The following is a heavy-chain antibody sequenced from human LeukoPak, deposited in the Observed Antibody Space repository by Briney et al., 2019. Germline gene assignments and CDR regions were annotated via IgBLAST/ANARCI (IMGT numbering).Heavy chain of an antibody. CDR2: ISWKSGSI. J-gene: IGHJ6*02. D-gene: IGHD2-15*01. CDR1: GFTFDDYA. CDR3: ARDGCSDGRCHRGDGMDV. V-gene: IGHV3-9*01. Sequence: PGGSLRLSCAASGFTFDDYAMDWVRQAPGKGLEWVSGISWKSGSIGYADSVKGRFTISRDNAKNSLYLQMNSLRAEDTAVYYCARDGCSDGRCHRGDGMDVWGQGTTVTVSS.